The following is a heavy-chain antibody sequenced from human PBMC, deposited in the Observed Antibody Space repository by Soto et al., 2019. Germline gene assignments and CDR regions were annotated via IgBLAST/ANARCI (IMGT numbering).Heavy chain of an antibody. CDR1: GYTFTSYY. V-gene: IGHV1-46*01. D-gene: IGHD6-6*01. J-gene: IGHJ4*02. Sequence: ASVKVSCKASGYTFTSYYMHWVRQAPGQGLEWMGVINPSGGSTSYALRFQGRVTMTRDTCRSTVYTELSSLRSEDPAVYYCARDPGTAIAPRPHYFDDWGQGTMITVCS. CDR2: INPSGGST. CDR3: ARDPGTAIAPRPHYFDD.